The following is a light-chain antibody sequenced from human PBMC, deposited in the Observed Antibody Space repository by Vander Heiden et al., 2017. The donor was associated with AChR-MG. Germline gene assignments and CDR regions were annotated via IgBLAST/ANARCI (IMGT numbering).Light chain of an antibody. J-gene: IGLJ1*01. CDR1: SSDVGGYNY. CDR3: CSYAGSYTYV. Sequence: QSALTPPRSVSGSPGQSVTISCTGTSSDVGGYNYVSWFQQHPGKAPKLMIYDVNKRPSGVPDRFSGSKSGNTASLTISGLQAEDEADYYCCSYAGSYTYVFGTGTKVTVL. CDR2: DVN. V-gene: IGLV2-11*01.